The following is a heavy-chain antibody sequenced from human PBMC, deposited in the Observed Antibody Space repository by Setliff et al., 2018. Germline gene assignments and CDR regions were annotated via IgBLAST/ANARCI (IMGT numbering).Heavy chain of an antibody. D-gene: IGHD5-12*01. V-gene: IGHV3-21*01. Sequence: GESLKISCAASGFPFRIYSMHWVRQAPGKGLEWVSSISDSSFHIYYRDSVKGRFTISRDNAKNSLYPQMNSLRADDTAVYYCARSEANGGHDPFDIWGQGTMVTVSS. CDR3: ARSEANGGHDPFDI. CDR1: GFPFRIYS. J-gene: IGHJ3*02. CDR2: ISDSSFHI.